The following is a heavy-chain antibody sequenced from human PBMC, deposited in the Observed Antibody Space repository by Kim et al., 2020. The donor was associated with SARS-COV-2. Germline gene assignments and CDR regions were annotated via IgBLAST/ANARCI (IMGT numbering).Heavy chain of an antibody. D-gene: IGHD3-10*01. CDR3: ARAYGSGRVDY. CDR2: T. V-gene: IGHV4-31*02. Sequence: TYYNPSLKSRVTISVDTSKNQFSLKLSSVTAADTAVYYCARAYGSGRVDYWGQGTLVTVSS. J-gene: IGHJ4*02.